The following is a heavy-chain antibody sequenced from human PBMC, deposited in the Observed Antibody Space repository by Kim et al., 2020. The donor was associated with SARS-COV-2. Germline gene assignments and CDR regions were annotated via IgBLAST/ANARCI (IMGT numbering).Heavy chain of an antibody. D-gene: IGHD1-26*01. J-gene: IGHJ4*02. V-gene: IGHV4-59*08. CDR3: ARLNSGSYSTVLDY. Sequence: NPSLESRVTISVDTSKNQFSLKLSSVTAADTAVYYCARLNSGSYSTVLDYWGQGTLVTVSS.